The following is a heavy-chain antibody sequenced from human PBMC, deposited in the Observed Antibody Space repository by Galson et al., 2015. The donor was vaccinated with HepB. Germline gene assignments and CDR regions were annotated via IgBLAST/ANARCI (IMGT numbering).Heavy chain of an antibody. D-gene: IGHD2-15*01. V-gene: IGHV3-11*01. CDR3: ARDHYCSGVTCPILTLFYYYYVMDV. CDR2: ISDSGNTI. CDR1: DVSRSGSH. J-gene: IGHJ6*02. Sequence: FLRLSHDAADVSRSGSHRTWIGQGPGKELECLSYISDSGNTIYYAAAVKGLFPQSRHNAKNSLYLQMDSLRAADTAVYYCARDHYCSGVTCPILTLFYYYYVMDVWGQGTTVTVSS.